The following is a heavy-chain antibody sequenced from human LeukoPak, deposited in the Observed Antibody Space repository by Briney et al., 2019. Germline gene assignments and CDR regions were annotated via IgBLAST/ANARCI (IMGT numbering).Heavy chain of an antibody. J-gene: IGHJ4*02. CDR1: GFTFSSYA. Sequence: GSLRLSCAASGFTFSSYAMSWVRQPPGKGLEWIGTIYYSGTTYYNPSLKSRVTISVDTSKNQFSLKLSSATAADTAVYYCARSTSWYHFDYWGQGALVTVSS. V-gene: IGHV4-59*12. CDR3: ARSTSWYHFDY. D-gene: IGHD6-13*01. CDR2: IYYSGTT.